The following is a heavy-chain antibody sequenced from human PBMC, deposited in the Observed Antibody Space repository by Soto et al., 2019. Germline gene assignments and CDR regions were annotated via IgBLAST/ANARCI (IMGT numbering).Heavy chain of an antibody. D-gene: IGHD1-1*01. CDR2: IWHHGGNK. Sequence: QMQLEESGGGVVQPGRSLRLSCVASGFTFSHYGMHWVRQAPGKGLEWVAVIWHHGGNKYYADSVKGRFTISRDNARNTLYLPMDSLRVEDTGVCYCVSDETQLERRPSYGKDVWGRGTTVIVSS. CDR3: VSDETQLERRPSYGKDV. V-gene: IGHV3-33*01. CDR1: GFTFSHYG. J-gene: IGHJ6*02.